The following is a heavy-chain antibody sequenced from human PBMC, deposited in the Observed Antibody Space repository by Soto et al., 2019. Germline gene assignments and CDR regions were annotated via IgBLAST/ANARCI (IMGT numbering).Heavy chain of an antibody. Sequence: QVHLVQSGAEVKKPGSSVKVSCKASGGTFNRYAISWVRQAPGQGLEWMGGIIPIFGIGNDAQRFQGRVTITADESTGTAYMELSSLRSEDTGVYYCARSAITLFGVVSIPPHYYSEMDVWGQGTTVTVSS. CDR1: GGTFNRYA. CDR3: ARSAITLFGVVSIPPHYYSEMDV. CDR2: IIPIFGIG. D-gene: IGHD3-3*01. J-gene: IGHJ6*02. V-gene: IGHV1-69*01.